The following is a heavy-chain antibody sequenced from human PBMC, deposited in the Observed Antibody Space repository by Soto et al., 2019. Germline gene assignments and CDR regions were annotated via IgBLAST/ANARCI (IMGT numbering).Heavy chain of an antibody. J-gene: IGHJ6*02. Sequence: ASVKVSCKASGYTFTSYAMQWVRQAPGQRLELMGWINAGNGNTKYSQKFQGRVTITRDTSASTAYMELSSLRSEDTAVYYCARQAVYCSGGSCYYYGMDVWGQGTTVTVYS. D-gene: IGHD2-15*01. CDR3: ARQAVYCSGGSCYYYGMDV. CDR2: INAGNGNT. V-gene: IGHV1-3*01. CDR1: GYTFTSYA.